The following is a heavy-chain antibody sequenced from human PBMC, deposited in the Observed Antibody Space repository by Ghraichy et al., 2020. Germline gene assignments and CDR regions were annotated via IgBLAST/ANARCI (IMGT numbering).Heavy chain of an antibody. D-gene: IGHD3-10*01. CDR1: GFTFSDYY. CDR2: ISSSGSTI. J-gene: IGHJ2*01. Sequence: GESLNISCAASGFTFSDYYMSWIRQAPGKGLEWVSYISSSGSTIYYADSVKGRFTISRDNAKNSLYLQMNSLRAEDTAVYYCARDRVRGVQLDTVGYFDLWGRGTLVTVSS. V-gene: IGHV3-11*01. CDR3: ARDRVRGVQLDTVGYFDL.